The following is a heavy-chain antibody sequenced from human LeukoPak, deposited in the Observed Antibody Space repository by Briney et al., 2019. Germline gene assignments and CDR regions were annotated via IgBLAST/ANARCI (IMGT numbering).Heavy chain of an antibody. J-gene: IGHJ5*02. V-gene: IGHV4-59*01. D-gene: IGHD3-3*01. CDR3: ARDFYDFWSGYPGQHNWFDP. Sequence: SETLSLTCTVSGGSTSSYYWSWIRQPPGKGLEWIGYIYYSGSTNYNPSLKSRVTISVDTSKNQFSLKLSSVTAADTAVYYCARDFYDFWSGYPGQHNWFDPWGQGTLVTVSS. CDR1: GGSTSSYY. CDR2: IYYSGST.